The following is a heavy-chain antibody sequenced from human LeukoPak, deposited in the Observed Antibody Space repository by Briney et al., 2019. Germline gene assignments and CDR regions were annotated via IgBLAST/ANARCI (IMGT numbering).Heavy chain of an antibody. CDR2: IYYSGST. D-gene: IGHD2-15*01. V-gene: IGHV4-61*01. J-gene: IGHJ4*02. CDR1: GGSVSSGSYY. Sequence: PSETLSLTCTVSGGSVSSGSYYWSWIRQPPGKGLEWIGYIYYSGSTNYNPSLKSRVTISVDTSKNQFSLQLSSVTPEDTAVYYCAGDRGYCSAGSCYSFDYWGQGTLVTVSS. CDR3: AGDRGYCSAGSCYSFDY.